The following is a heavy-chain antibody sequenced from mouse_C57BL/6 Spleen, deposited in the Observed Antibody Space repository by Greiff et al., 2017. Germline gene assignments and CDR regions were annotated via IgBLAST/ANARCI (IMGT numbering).Heavy chain of an antibody. CDR1: GFTFSSYA. J-gene: IGHJ4*01. CDR2: ISDGGSYT. Sequence: EVMLVESGGGLVKPGGSLKLSCAASGFTFSSYAMSWVRQTPEKRLEWVATISDGGSYTYYPDNVKGRFTISRDNAKNNLYLQMSHLKSEDTAMYYCARDGYHYAMDYWGQGTSVTVSS. V-gene: IGHV5-4*01. CDR3: ARDGYHYAMDY. D-gene: IGHD1-2*01.